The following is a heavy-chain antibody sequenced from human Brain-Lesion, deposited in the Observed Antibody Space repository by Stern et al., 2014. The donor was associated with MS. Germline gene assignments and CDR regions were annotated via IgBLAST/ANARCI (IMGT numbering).Heavy chain of an antibody. CDR3: ARGRVVPGFQYYATDV. CDR2: IFNSGST. J-gene: IGHJ6*02. Sequence: VHLVESGPGLVKPSQTLSLSCTVSGGSISSGGYYWSWIRQPAGKGLEWIGRIFNSGSTSYNPSLKGRVPISIDTSKNQFSLRLNSMTAADTAVYYCARGRVVPGFQYYATDVWGQGTTVIVSS. CDR1: GGSISSGGYY. D-gene: IGHD2-2*01. V-gene: IGHV4-61*02.